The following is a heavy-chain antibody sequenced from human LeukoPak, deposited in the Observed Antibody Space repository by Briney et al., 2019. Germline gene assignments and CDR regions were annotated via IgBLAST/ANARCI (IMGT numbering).Heavy chain of an antibody. Sequence: GGSLRLSCAASGFTFNSYWMTWVRQAPGKGLEWVANINQEESEKYYVDSVKGRFTISRDNAKNSLYLQMNSLRAEDTAVYYCAREEDASGAFDIWGQGTMVTVSS. CDR2: INQEESEK. CDR3: AREEDASGAFDI. J-gene: IGHJ3*02. CDR1: GFTFNSYW. V-gene: IGHV3-7*01. D-gene: IGHD3-10*01.